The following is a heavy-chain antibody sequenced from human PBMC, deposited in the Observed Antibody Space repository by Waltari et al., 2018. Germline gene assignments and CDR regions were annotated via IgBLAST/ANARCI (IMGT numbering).Heavy chain of an antibody. Sequence: QVQLVQSGAEVKKPGSSVKVSCKASGGTFRSYAISWVRQAPGQGLEWMGRIIPILGIANYAQKFQGRVTITADKSTSTAYMELSSLRSEDTAVYYCARAYGDSRKGIFDYWGQGTLVTVSS. V-gene: IGHV1-69*09. CDR1: GGTFRSYA. J-gene: IGHJ4*02. CDR3: ARAYGDSRKGIFDY. D-gene: IGHD4-17*01. CDR2: IIPILGIA.